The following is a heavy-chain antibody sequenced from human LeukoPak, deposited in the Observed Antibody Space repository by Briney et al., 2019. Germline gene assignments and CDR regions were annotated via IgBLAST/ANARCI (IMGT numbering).Heavy chain of an antibody. D-gene: IGHD3-10*01. CDR3: ARESLWFGEDYFDY. J-gene: IGHJ4*02. CDR2: FDPEDGET. V-gene: IGHV1-24*01. CDR1: GYTLTELS. Sequence: ASVKVSCKVSGYTLTELSMHWVRQAPGKGLEWMGGFDPEDGETIYAQKFQGRVTMTTDTSTSTAYMELRSLRSDDTAVDYCARESLWFGEDYFDYWGQGTLVTVSS.